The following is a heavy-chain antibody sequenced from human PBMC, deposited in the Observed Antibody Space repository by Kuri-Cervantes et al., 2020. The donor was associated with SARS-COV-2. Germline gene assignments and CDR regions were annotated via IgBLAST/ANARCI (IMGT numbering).Heavy chain of an antibody. D-gene: IGHD5-18*01. CDR1: GGSISSGSYY. CDR2: IYTSGST. V-gene: IGHV4-61*02. Sequence: LRLSCTVSGGSISSGSYYWSWIRQPAGKGLEWIGRIYTSGSTNYNPSLKSRVTISVDTSKNQFSLKLSSVTAADTAVYYCASRGRGYSYGYVHWGQGTLVTGSS. J-gene: IGHJ4*02. CDR3: ASRGRGYSYGYVH.